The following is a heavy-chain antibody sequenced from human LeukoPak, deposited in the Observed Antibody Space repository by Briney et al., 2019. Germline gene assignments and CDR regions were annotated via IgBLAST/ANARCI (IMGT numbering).Heavy chain of an antibody. Sequence: PSETLSLTCTVSGGSISSRGYYWGWIRQPPGKGLEWVANIKQDGSEKYYVDSVKGRFTISRDNAKNSLYLQMNSLRAEDTAVYYCARPKYYYDSSGYYGYWGQGTLVTVSS. D-gene: IGHD3-22*01. CDR3: ARPKYYYDSSGYYGY. V-gene: IGHV3-7*01. J-gene: IGHJ4*02. CDR1: GGSISSRGYY. CDR2: IKQDGSEK.